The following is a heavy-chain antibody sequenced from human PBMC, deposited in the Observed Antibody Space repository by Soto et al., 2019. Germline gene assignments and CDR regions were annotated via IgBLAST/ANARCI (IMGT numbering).Heavy chain of an antibody. CDR3: AREDGYSLDY. Sequence: SETLSLTCTVSGGSISSYYWSWIRQPPGKGLEWIGYIYYSGSTNYNPSLKSRVTISADTSKNQFSLKLSSVTAADTAVYYCAREDGYSLDYWGQGTLVTVSS. V-gene: IGHV4-59*01. D-gene: IGHD5-18*01. J-gene: IGHJ4*02. CDR1: GGSISSYY. CDR2: IYYSGST.